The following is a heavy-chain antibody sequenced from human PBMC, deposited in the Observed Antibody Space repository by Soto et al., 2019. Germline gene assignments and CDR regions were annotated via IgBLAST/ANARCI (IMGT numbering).Heavy chain of an antibody. CDR1: GGSISSSS. J-gene: IGHJ4*02. D-gene: IGHD2-2*01. Sequence: TSETLSLTCTVSGGSISSSSWSWIRQPPGRGLEWIGYIYNNGRTDYNPSLKSRVTISVDTSKNHFSLKLSSVTPADTAVYYYARARFCTSTSCYHYVDFWGQGTLVTVSS. CDR2: IYNNGRT. V-gene: IGHV4-59*01. CDR3: ARARFCTSTSCYHYVDF.